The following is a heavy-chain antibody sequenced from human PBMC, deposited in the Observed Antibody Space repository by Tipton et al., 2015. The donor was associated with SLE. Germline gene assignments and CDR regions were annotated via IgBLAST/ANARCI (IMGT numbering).Heavy chain of an antibody. J-gene: IGHJ3*02. Sequence: SLRLSCAASGFTFSSYWMSWVRQAPGKGLEWVANIKQDGSEKYYVDSVKGRFTISRDNAKNSLYLQMNSLRAEDTAVYYCARGGQWLVPSDAFDIWGQGTMVTVSS. CDR1: GFTFSSYW. CDR3: ARGGQWLVPSDAFDI. V-gene: IGHV3-7*04. D-gene: IGHD6-19*01. CDR2: IKQDGSEK.